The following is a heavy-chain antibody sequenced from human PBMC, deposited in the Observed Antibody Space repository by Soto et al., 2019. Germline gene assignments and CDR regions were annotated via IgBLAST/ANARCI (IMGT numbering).Heavy chain of an antibody. Sequence: QVQLQESGPGLVKPSETLSLTCTVSGGSVSSATYYWNWIRQPPGKGLEWIGSVYYSGTPNYNPSLKRLVTISMDTSYNRLSLKLRSVTAADTAVYYCARDLYLRTGPWGMDVWGQGTTVTVSS. V-gene: IGHV4-61*01. CDR1: GGSVSSATYY. D-gene: IGHD3-9*01. J-gene: IGHJ6*02. CDR3: ARDLYLRTGPWGMDV. CDR2: VYYSGTP.